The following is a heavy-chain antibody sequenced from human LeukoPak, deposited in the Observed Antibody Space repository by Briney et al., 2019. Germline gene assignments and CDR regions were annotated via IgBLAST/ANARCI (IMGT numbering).Heavy chain of an antibody. V-gene: IGHV3-23*01. CDR2: ISGSGGST. D-gene: IGHD3-22*01. Sequence: GGSLRLSCAASGFTFSSYAMSWVRQAPGKGLEWVSAISGSGGSTYYADSVKGRFTISRDNSKNTLYLQMNSLRAEDTAVYYCALGYNIGSGYYGAFDIWGQGTMVTVSS. J-gene: IGHJ3*02. CDR3: ALGYNIGSGYYGAFDI. CDR1: GFTFSSYA.